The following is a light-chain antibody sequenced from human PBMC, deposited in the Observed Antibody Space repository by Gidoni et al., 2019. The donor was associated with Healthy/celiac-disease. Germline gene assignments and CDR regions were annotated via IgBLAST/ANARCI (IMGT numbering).Light chain of an antibody. V-gene: IGKV3-15*01. CDR2: GAS. J-gene: IGKJ1*01. CDR1: QSVSSN. Sequence: IVMTQSPATLSVSPVGRATLSCRTSQSVSSNLAWYQQKPGQAPRLLIYGASTRATGIPARFSGSGSGTEFTLTISSLQSEDFAVYYCQQYNNWPQTFGQGTKVEIK. CDR3: QQYNNWPQT.